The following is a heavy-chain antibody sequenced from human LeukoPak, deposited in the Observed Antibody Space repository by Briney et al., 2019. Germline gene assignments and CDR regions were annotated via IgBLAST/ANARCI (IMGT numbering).Heavy chain of an antibody. CDR3: AKNGDRGAYCSGGSCYPYYYYYMDV. CDR2: ISSSSSSTI. J-gene: IGHJ6*03. D-gene: IGHD2-15*01. V-gene: IGHV3-48*01. Sequence: GGSLRLSCAASGFTFSSYRMNWVRQAPGKGLEWVSCISSSSSSTIYYADSVKGRFTISRDNSKNTLYLQMNSLRAEDTAIYYCAKNGDRGAYCSGGSCYPYYYYYMDVWGKGTTVTISS. CDR1: GFTFSSYR.